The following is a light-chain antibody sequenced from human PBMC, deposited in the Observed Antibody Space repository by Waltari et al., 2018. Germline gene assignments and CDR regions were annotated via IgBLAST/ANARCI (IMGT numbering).Light chain of an antibody. J-gene: IGLJ3*02. Sequence: SYLLTPPPSVSGAPGKTASITCGGDNIGSKAVHWYQQRPGQAPVLFVFDDSDRPSGIPERFSGSNSGNTATLTISRVEAGDEADYSCQVWDSSNDHVVFGGGTKLTVL. CDR2: DDS. V-gene: IGLV3-21*03. CDR3: QVWDSSNDHVV. CDR1: NIGSKA.